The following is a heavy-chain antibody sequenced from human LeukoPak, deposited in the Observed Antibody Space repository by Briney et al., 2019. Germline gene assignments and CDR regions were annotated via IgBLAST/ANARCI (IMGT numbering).Heavy chain of an antibody. CDR2: IYSGGST. J-gene: IGHJ6*02. V-gene: IGHV3-53*01. Sequence: PGGSLRLSCAASGFTVCSNYMSWVRQAPGKGLEWVSVIYSGGSTYYADSVKGRFTISRDNSKNTLYLQMNSLRAEDTAVYYRAREEQLGMDVWGQRTTVTVSS. D-gene: IGHD6-13*01. CDR1: GFTVCSNY. CDR3: AREEQLGMDV.